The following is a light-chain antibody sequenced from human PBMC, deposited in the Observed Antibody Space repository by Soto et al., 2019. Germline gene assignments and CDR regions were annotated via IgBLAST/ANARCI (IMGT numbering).Light chain of an antibody. J-gene: IGKJ2*01. Sequence: EIVLTQSPATLSLSPGERATLSCGASQSVRSSYLAWYQQKPGLAPRLLIYDASYRASYIPERFSGTGSGTDFTLTISRLEPEDSAVYYCQQYGSSPQTFGQGTKLEIK. CDR3: QQYGSSPQT. V-gene: IGKV3D-20*01. CDR1: QSVRSSY. CDR2: DAS.